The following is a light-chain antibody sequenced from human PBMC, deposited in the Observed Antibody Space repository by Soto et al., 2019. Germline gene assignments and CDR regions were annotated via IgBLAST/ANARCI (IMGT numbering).Light chain of an antibody. CDR1: QDIHNY. CDR2: AAS. CDR3: QHYYNYPWT. J-gene: IGKJ1*01. V-gene: IGKV1-8*01. Sequence: AVLLTPSPSSFSASPGDRATITCRASQDIHNYLAWYQQVPGKAPKLLLYAASILQTGVPSRFSGSGSGTDFTLTIDGLQSEDFATYFCQHYYNYPWTFGQGTTVE.